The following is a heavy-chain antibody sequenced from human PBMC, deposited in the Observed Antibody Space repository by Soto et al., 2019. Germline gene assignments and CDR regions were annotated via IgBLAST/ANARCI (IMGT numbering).Heavy chain of an antibody. CDR2: MNGDGTST. CDR1: GFSFNYYW. J-gene: IGHJ6*02. Sequence: EVQLVESGGGLVQPGGSLRLSCAASGFSFNYYWMHWVRQVPGKGLVWVSRMNGDGTSTDYADSVKGRFTISRDNAKNTLYLQRNSLRAEDTAVYYCAREGYDFWGGHYDYAMDVWGQGTTVTVSS. CDR3: AREGYDFWGGHYDYAMDV. V-gene: IGHV3-74*01. D-gene: IGHD3-3*01.